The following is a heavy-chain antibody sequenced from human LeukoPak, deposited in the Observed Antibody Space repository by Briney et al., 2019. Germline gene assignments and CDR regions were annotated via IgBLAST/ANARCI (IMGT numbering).Heavy chain of an antibody. V-gene: IGHV3-7*01. Sequence: GGSLRLSCTVSGLTFRSFWMSWVRQAPGKGLEWVANINQEGTERYFVDSVRGRFTISRDNAKNSLHLQMNTLTAEDTAVYYCARERDGRFFDYWGHGTLVTVSS. CDR2: INQEGTER. D-gene: IGHD5-24*01. J-gene: IGHJ4*01. CDR1: GLTFRSFW. CDR3: ARERDGRFFDY.